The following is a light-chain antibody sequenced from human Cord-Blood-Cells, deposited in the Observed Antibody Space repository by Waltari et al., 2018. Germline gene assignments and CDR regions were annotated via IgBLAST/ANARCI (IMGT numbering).Light chain of an antibody. CDR3: QQRSNWPPPT. CDR2: DAS. V-gene: IGKV3-11*01. J-gene: IGKJ5*01. CDR1: QSVSSY. Sequence: EIVLTQSPATLSLSPGERATLSCRASQSVSSYLAWYQQKPGQAPRLLIYDASNRATGIPARFSGSGSGTDFTLTNSSLEPEDFAVYYCQQRSNWPPPTFGQGTRLEIK.